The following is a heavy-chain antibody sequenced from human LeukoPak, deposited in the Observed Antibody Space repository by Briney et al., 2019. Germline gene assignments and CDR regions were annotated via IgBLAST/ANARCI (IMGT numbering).Heavy chain of an antibody. CDR1: GYTFTGYY. CDR3: ARSADGNYGDLGY. D-gene: IGHD4-17*01. J-gene: IGHJ4*02. V-gene: IGHV1-2*04. Sequence: ASVKVSCKASGYTFTGYYMHWVRQAPGQGLEWTGWINPNSGGTNYAQKFQGWVTVTRDTSISTAYMELSRLRSDDTAVYYCARSADGNYGDLGYWGQGTLVTVSS. CDR2: INPNSGGT.